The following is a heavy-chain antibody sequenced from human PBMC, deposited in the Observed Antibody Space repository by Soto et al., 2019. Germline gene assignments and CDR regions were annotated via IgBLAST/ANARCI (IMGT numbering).Heavy chain of an antibody. CDR1: GFTFSDYY. J-gene: IGHJ4*02. Sequence: QVQVVESGGGLVKPGGSLRLSCAASGFTFSDYYMSWILQAPGKGLEWVSYISSSGSYTNYADSVKGRFTMSRDNAKNSLYLQMNSLRAKDSAVYYCARGGREAAVDYWGPGTLVTVSS. CDR2: ISSSGSYT. CDR3: ARGGREAAVDY. D-gene: IGHD1-26*01. V-gene: IGHV3-11*06.